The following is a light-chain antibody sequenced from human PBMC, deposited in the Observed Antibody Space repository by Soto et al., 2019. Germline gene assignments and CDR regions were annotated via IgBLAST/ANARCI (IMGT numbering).Light chain of an antibody. Sequence: EVVLTQSPATLSLSPGESATLSFMGIQSVTAFFACYQQKPGLPPRLLIYDASTRATGIPARFSGSGSGTDFTLTISSLEPEDFAVYYCQQRSNWPPAITFGQGTRLEIK. CDR1: QSVTAF. CDR2: DAS. CDR3: QQRSNWPPAIT. J-gene: IGKJ5*01. V-gene: IGKV3-11*01.